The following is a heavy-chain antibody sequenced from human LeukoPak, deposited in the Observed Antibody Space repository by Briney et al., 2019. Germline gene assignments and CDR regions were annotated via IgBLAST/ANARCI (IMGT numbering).Heavy chain of an antibody. CDR2: IKQDGSEK. CDR1: GFTFSSYW. Sequence: GGSLRLSCAASGFTFSSYWMSWVRQAPGKGLEWVANIKQDGSEKYYVDSVKGRFTISRDNSKNTLYLQMNSLRAEDTAVYYCAKARYNWNSAPDYWGQGTLVTVSS. V-gene: IGHV3-7*01. J-gene: IGHJ4*02. D-gene: IGHD1-7*01. CDR3: AKARYNWNSAPDY.